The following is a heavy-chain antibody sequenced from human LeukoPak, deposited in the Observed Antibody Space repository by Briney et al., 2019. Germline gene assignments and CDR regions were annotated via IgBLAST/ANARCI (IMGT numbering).Heavy chain of an antibody. Sequence: GGSLRLSCAASGFTFSSYSMNWVRQAPGKGLEWVSSISSSSSYIYYADSVKGRFTISRDNAKNSLYLQMNSLRAEDTALYYCAKVSREAGGRYYYYGMDVWGQGTTVTVSS. D-gene: IGHD5-24*01. J-gene: IGHJ6*02. CDR2: ISSSSSYI. V-gene: IGHV3-21*04. CDR3: AKVSREAGGRYYYYGMDV. CDR1: GFTFSSYS.